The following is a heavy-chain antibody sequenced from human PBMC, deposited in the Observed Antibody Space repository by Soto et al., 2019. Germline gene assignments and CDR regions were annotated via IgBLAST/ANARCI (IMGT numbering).Heavy chain of an antibody. CDR2: IYHSGST. D-gene: IGHD3-10*01. V-gene: IGHV4-4*02. Sequence: SETLSLTCAVSGGSISSSNWWSWVRQPPGKGLEWIGEIYHSGSTNYNPSLKSRVTISVDKSKNQFSLKLSSVTAADTAVYYCASFYGSGSYYTQTGMGSFDIWGQGTMVTVSS. CDR1: GGSISSSNW. CDR3: ASFYGSGSYYTQTGMGSFDI. J-gene: IGHJ3*02.